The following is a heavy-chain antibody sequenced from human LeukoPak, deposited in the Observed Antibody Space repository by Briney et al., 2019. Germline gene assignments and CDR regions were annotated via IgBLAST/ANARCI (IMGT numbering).Heavy chain of an antibody. D-gene: IGHD6-19*01. CDR1: GGSMSSDSHY. J-gene: IGHJ4*02. CDR3: ARVAGYSTGWYPLDF. Sequence: SETLSLTCTVSGGSMSSDSHYWSWIRQPAGKGLEWIGRIYPSGNTNYNPSLESRATISIDMSKNQFSLKLSSATAADTAVYYCARVAGYSTGWYPLDFWGQGTLVTVSS. CDR2: IYPSGNT. V-gene: IGHV4-61*02.